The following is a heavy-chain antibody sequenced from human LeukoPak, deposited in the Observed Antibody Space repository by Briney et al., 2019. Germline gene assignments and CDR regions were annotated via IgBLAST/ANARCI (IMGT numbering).Heavy chain of an antibody. V-gene: IGHV1-3*01. D-gene: IGHD6-13*01. CDR1: GYTFTRYP. CDR2: INAGNGDT. CDR3: ASPRYSSSWYSSDYYYYGMDV. J-gene: IGHJ6*02. Sequence: GASVKVSCKASGYTFTRYPMHWVRQAPGQRLEWMGWINAGNGDTKYSQKFQGRITITRDTSADTVYMELSSLRSEDTAVYYCASPRYSSSWYSSDYYYYGMDVWGQGTTVTVSS.